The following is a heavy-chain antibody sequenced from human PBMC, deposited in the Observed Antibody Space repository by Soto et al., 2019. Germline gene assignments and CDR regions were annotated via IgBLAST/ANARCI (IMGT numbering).Heavy chain of an antibody. CDR2: ITGSTGST. CDR3: VKDTSSSPYYMDV. CDR1: GFTFSNFA. V-gene: IGHV3-23*01. D-gene: IGHD2-2*01. Sequence: EVQVLESGGGSVQPGGSLRLSCAASGFTFSNFAMGWVRHAPGKGLVWVSEITGSTGSTYYADSVRGRFFISRDNSKNTLHLQMNSLRVEDTAVYYCVKDTSSSPYYMDVWGKGTTVTVSS. J-gene: IGHJ6*03.